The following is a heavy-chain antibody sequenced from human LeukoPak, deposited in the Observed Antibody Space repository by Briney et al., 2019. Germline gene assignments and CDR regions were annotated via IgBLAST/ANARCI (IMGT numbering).Heavy chain of an antibody. CDR3: AKLAAGTFRYYFDY. Sequence: PGGSLRLSCAASGFTFSSYAMSWVRQAPGKGLEWVSGISGSGGSTYYADSVKGRFTISRDNSKNTLSLQMSSLRAEDTAVYYCAKLAAGTFRYYFDYWGQEPWSPSPQ. CDR2: ISGSGGST. J-gene: IGHJ4*01. D-gene: IGHD6-13*01. CDR1: GFTFSSYA. V-gene: IGHV3-23*01.